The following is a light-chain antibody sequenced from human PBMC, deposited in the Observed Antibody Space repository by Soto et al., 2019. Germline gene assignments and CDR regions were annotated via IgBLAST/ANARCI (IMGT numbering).Light chain of an antibody. V-gene: IGKV3-11*01. CDR2: GAS. J-gene: IGKJ5*01. CDR1: QSVNIY. Sequence: EIVLTQSPGTLSLSPGERATLSCRASQSVNIYLAWYQQKPGQAPRLLIFGASSRATGIPARFSGSGSGTDFTLTISSLEPEDFAVYYCQQRSNWRITFGQGTRLEIK. CDR3: QQRSNWRIT.